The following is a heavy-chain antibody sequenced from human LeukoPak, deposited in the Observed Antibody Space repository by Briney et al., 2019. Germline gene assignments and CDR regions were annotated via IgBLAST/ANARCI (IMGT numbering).Heavy chain of an antibody. CDR2: INHSGST. Sequence: SETLSLTCAVYGGSFSGYYWSWIRQPPGKGLEWIGEINHSGSTNYNPSLKSRVTISVDTSKNQFPLKLSSVTAADTAVYYCARGRGDSSSWYSYYYYYMDVWGKGTTVTVSS. J-gene: IGHJ6*03. CDR1: GGSFSGYY. V-gene: IGHV4-34*01. CDR3: ARGRGDSSSWYSYYYYYMDV. D-gene: IGHD6-13*01.